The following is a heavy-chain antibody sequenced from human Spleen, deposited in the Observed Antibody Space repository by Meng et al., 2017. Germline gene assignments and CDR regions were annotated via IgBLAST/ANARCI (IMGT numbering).Heavy chain of an antibody. CDR2: MWYDGTKN. V-gene: IGHV3-33*01. Sequence: GGSLRLSCAASGFTFSSYAMHWVRQAPGKGLEWVAIMWYDGTKNYYADSVNGRFTVSRENSKNMVYLQMRSLRAEDTAVYYCARDSYSSGWYWLDLWGQGTLVTVSS. J-gene: IGHJ5*02. CDR1: GFTFSSYA. D-gene: IGHD6-19*01. CDR3: ARDSYSSGWYWLDL.